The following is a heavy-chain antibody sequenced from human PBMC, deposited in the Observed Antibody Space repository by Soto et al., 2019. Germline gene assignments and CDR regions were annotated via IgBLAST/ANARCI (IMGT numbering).Heavy chain of an antibody. V-gene: IGHV4-39*01. CDR1: GGSISSSSYY. CDR3: ARLADYDSSGYLYYSDY. J-gene: IGHJ4*02. Sequence: SETLSLTCTVSGGSISSSSYYWGWIRQPPGKGLEWIGSIYYSGSTYYNPSLKSRVTISVDTSKNQFSLKLSSVTAADTAVYYCARLADYDSSGYLYYSDYWGQGTLVTVSS. CDR2: IYYSGST. D-gene: IGHD3-22*01.